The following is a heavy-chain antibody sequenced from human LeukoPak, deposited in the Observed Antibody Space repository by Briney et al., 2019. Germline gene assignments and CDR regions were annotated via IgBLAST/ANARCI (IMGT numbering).Heavy chain of an antibody. CDR3: ARGRKYYYDSSGYYPLDY. Sequence: PSETLSLTCAVYGGSFSGYYWSWIRQPPGKGLEWIGEINHSGSTNYNPSLKSRVTISVGTSKNQFPLKLSSVTAADTAVYYCARGRKYYYDSSGYYPLDYWGQETLVTVSS. V-gene: IGHV4-34*01. CDR1: GGSFSGYY. J-gene: IGHJ4*02. CDR2: INHSGST. D-gene: IGHD3-22*01.